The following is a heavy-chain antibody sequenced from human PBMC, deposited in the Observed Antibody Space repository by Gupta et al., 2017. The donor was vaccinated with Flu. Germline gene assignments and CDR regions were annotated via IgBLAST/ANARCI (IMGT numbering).Heavy chain of an antibody. D-gene: IGHD2-2*01. J-gene: IGHJ4*02. Sequence: YTFTSFAINWVRQAPGQGLEWMGWINTNTGNPTYAQGFTGRFVFSLDTSVSTAYLQITTLRAEDTAVYYCARGYCSDTTCWHPTDYWGQGTLVTVSS. V-gene: IGHV7-4-1*02. CDR2: INTNTGNP. CDR1: YTFTSFA. CDR3: ARGYCSDTTCWHPTDY.